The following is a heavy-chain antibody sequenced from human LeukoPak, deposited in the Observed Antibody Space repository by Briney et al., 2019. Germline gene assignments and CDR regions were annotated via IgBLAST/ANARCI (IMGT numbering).Heavy chain of an antibody. CDR1: GFTFSSYA. V-gene: IGHV3-30*04. CDR2: IPYDGSNK. D-gene: IGHD3-16*01. Sequence: GGSLRLSCAASGFTFSSYAMHWVRQAPGKGLEWVAVIPYDGSNKYYPDSVKGRFTISRDNSKNTLYLQMNTLRAEDTAVYYCAREYYDYVWGSYNYFDYWGQGTLVTVSS. CDR3: AREYYDYVWGSYNYFDY. J-gene: IGHJ4*02.